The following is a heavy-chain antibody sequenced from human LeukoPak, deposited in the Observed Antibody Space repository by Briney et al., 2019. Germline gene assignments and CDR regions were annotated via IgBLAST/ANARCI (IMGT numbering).Heavy chain of an antibody. Sequence: GGSLRLSCAASGFTFSSYGMHWVRQAPGKGLEWVANIRRDESEKNYLDSVKGRFTISRDNAQNSLYLQMNGLRVEDTAVYYCTRRLDDWGQGTLVTVSS. J-gene: IGHJ4*02. CDR1: GFTFSSYG. D-gene: IGHD3-16*01. CDR2: IRRDESEK. V-gene: IGHV3-7*01. CDR3: TRRLDD.